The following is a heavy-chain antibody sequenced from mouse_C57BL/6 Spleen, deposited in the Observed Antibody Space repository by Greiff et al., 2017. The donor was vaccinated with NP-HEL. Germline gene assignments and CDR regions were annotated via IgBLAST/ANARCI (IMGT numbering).Heavy chain of an antibody. CDR1: GYAFTNYL. J-gene: IGHJ4*01. CDR3: ARLGYYAMDY. Sequence: VMLVESGAELVRPGTSVKVSCKASGYAFTNYLIEWVKQRPGQGLEWIGVINPGSGGTNYNEKFKGKATLTADKSSSTAYMQLSSLTSEDSAVYFCARLGYYAMDYWGQGTSVTVSS. V-gene: IGHV1-54*01. D-gene: IGHD4-1*01. CDR2: INPGSGGT.